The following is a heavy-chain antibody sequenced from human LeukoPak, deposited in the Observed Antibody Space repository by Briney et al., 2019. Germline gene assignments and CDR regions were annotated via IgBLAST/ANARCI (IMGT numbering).Heavy chain of an antibody. CDR1: GFTFSSYS. Sequence: PGGSLRLSCAASGFTFSSYSMNWVRQAPGKGLEWVSSISSSTYIYYADSVKGRFTISRDNAKNSLYLQMSSLRADDTAVYYCARVAEVAAFDYWGQGTLVTVSS. CDR2: ISSSTYI. V-gene: IGHV3-21*01. J-gene: IGHJ4*02. CDR3: ARVAEVAAFDY. D-gene: IGHD6-13*01.